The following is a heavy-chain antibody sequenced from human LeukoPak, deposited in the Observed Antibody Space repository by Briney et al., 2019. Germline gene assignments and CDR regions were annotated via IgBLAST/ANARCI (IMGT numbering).Heavy chain of an antibody. CDR3: ATGGYSYGPISGLDY. D-gene: IGHD5-18*01. J-gene: IGHJ4*02. CDR1: GYTLTELS. CDR2: FDPEDGET. Sequence: GASVKVSCKVSGYTLTELSMHWVRQAPGKGLEWMGGFDPEDGETIYAQKFQGRVTMTEDTSTDTAYMELSSLRSEDTAVYYCATGGYSYGPISGLDYWGQGTLVTVSS. V-gene: IGHV1-24*01.